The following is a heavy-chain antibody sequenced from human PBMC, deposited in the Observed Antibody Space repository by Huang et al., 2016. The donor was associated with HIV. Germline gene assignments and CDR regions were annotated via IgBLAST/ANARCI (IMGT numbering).Heavy chain of an antibody. Sequence: VQLVESGGGLVKPGGSLRLFCVASGFTVKNYNRNWVRQGPGKVLGCVSRISYSGKATSHTYSLKGRFTNSRDNAKNSVYLQMNSLRVDDTAIYYCATNYGVLTGYEYWGQGILVTVSS. D-gene: IGHD3-9*01. CDR2: ISYSGKAT. J-gene: IGHJ4*02. CDR3: ATNYGVLTGYEY. V-gene: IGHV3-21*02. CDR1: GFTVKNYN.